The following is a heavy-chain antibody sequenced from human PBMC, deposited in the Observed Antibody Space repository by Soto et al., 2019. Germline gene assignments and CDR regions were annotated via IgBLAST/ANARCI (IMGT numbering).Heavy chain of an antibody. J-gene: IGHJ4*02. CDR3: TRLGPQNLQAPRSTGTFLS. V-gene: IGHV3-73*01. D-gene: IGHD1-1*01. CDR1: GFTFSGSA. Sequence: PGGSLRLSCAAPGFTFSGSAMHWVRQASGKGLEWVGRIRSKANSYATAYAASVTGRFTLSRDDSKNTAYLQMNSLKTEDTAVYYCTRLGPQNLQAPRSTGTFLSWGQGTLVTVS. CDR2: IRSKANSYAT.